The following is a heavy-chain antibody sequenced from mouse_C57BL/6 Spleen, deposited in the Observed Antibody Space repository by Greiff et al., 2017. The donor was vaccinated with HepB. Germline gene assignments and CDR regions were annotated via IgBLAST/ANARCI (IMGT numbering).Heavy chain of an antibody. CDR1: GFTFSSYA. CDR2: ISDGGSYT. CDR3: AREGDTTVVATPYWYFDV. V-gene: IGHV5-4*01. J-gene: IGHJ1*03. Sequence: EVQLQESGGGLVKPGGSLKLSCAASGFTFSSYAMSWVRQTPEKRLEWVATISDGGSYTYYPDNVKGRFTISRDNAKNNLYLQMSHLKSEDTAMYYRAREGDTTVVATPYWYFDVWGTGTTVTVSS. D-gene: IGHD1-1*01.